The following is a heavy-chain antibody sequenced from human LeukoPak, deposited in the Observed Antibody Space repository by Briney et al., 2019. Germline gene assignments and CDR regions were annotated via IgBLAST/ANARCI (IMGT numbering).Heavy chain of an antibody. Sequence: NLGESLKISCKGSEYSFATYWIGWVRQMPGQGLEWMGIIYPDDSDTRYSPSFQGQVTITADKSISTAYLQWSSLKASDNAMYYCARQRRSSGWPNDYWGQGTLVTVSS. CDR2: IYPDDSDT. J-gene: IGHJ4*02. CDR3: ARQRRSSGWPNDY. V-gene: IGHV5-51*01. CDR1: EYSFATYW. D-gene: IGHD6-19*01.